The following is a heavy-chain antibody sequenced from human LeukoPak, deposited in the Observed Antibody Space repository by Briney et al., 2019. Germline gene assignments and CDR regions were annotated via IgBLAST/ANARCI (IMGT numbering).Heavy chain of an antibody. CDR2: ISASGGTT. D-gene: IGHD3-9*01. CDR1: GFTFSSYA. V-gene: IGHV3-23*01. Sequence: GGSLRLSCAASGFTFSSYALSWVRQAPGKGLEWVSVISASGGTTCYADSVEGRFTISRDTSKDTVYLQMHSLRAEDTAVYYCAKGDVLPSYPTFDYWGQGTLVTVSS. CDR3: AKGDVLPSYPTFDY. J-gene: IGHJ4*02.